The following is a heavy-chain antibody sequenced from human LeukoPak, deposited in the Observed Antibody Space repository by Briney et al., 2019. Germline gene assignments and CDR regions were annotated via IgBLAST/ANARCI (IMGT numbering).Heavy chain of an antibody. V-gene: IGHV2-5*01. D-gene: IGHD5-12*01. CDR1: GFSLSTSGVG. Sequence: SGPTLVKPTQTLTLTCTFSGFSLSTSGVGVGWIRQPPGKALEWLALIYWNDDKRYSPSLKSRLTITKDTSKNQVVLTMTNMDPVDTATYYCAQIIWLDAFDIWGQGTMVTVSS. CDR2: IYWNDDK. J-gene: IGHJ3*02. CDR3: AQIIWLDAFDI.